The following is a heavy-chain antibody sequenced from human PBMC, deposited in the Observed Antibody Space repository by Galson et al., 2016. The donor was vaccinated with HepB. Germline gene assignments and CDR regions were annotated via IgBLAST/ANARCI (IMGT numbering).Heavy chain of an antibody. J-gene: IGHJ4*02. CDR2: ISGGGTSR. CDR1: GFTFTSYG. D-gene: IGHD1-26*01. Sequence: SLRLSCAASGFTFTSYGMSWVRQAPGRGLEWVSNISGGGTSRRYADSVKGRFTISRDNSRNTLYLQMTSLRAEDTAVYYCAKSATVGGATSLDSWGQGNMVTVSS. CDR3: AKSATVGGATSLDS. V-gene: IGHV3-23*01.